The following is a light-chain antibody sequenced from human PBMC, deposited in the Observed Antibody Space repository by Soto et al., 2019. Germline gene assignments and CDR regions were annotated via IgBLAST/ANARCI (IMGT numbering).Light chain of an antibody. V-gene: IGLV2-14*01. J-gene: IGLJ2*01. CDR1: SSDVGGYNY. Sequence: QSALTQPASVSGSPGQSITISCTGTSSDVGGYNYISWYQQHPGKAPKFIIYDVRNRPSGVSIRFSGSRSGNTASLTISGLQAEDEADYYCSSYTSSSTVIFGGGTQLTVL. CDR3: SSYTSSSTVI. CDR2: DVR.